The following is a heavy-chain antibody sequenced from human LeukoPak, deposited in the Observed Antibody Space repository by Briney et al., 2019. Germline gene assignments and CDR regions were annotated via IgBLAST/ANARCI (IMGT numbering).Heavy chain of an antibody. CDR1: GVAINRYA. CDR3: AYSSGYYH. J-gene: IGHJ5*02. V-gene: IGHV3-64D*06. D-gene: IGHD3-22*01. CDR2: ITSNGGST. Sequence: PSGSLSLTCSASGVAINRYAMHWVREALGQGVEYVSAITSNGGSTYYADSVKGRFTISRDNSKDTLYLQMSSRRAEDTAVYYCAYSSGYYHWGQGTLVTVSS.